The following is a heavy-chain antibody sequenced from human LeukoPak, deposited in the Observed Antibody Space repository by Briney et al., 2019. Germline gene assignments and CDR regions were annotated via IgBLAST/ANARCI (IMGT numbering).Heavy chain of an antibody. CDR2: ISSSGFPT. J-gene: IGHJ3*02. Sequence: GGSLRLSCAASGFTFSSYEMNWVRQAPGKGLEWVSYISSSGFPTYYADSMKGRFTISRDNAKNSLFLQMNSLRAEDTAVYYCARGGYYDTSDLYFEGNAFDMWGQGTMVTVSS. D-gene: IGHD3-22*01. V-gene: IGHV3-48*03. CDR1: GFTFSSYE. CDR3: ARGGYYDTSDLYFEGNAFDM.